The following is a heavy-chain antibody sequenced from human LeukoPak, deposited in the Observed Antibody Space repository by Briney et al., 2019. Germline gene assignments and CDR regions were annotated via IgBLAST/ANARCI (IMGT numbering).Heavy chain of an antibody. J-gene: IGHJ4*02. CDR1: GGSISSYY. V-gene: IGHV4-59*12. Sequence: SETLSLTCTVSGGSISSYYWSWIRQPPGKGLEWIGEIYHSGSTNYNPSLKSRVTISVDKSKNQFSLKLSSVTAADTAVYYCVRAIPSLDWGQGTLVTVSS. CDR3: VRAIPSLD. CDR2: IYHSGST. D-gene: IGHD3-16*01.